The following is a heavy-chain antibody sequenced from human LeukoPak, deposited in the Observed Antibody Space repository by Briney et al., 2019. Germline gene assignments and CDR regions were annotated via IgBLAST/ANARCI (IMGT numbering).Heavy chain of an antibody. Sequence: PGGSLRLSCAASGFTFSSYSMNWVRQAPGKGLEWLSYISGNSGDINYADSVKGRFTISRDNSKNTLYLQMNSLRAEDTAVYYCARGPSGYHNTGGQGTLVTVSS. D-gene: IGHD5-12*01. V-gene: IGHV3-21*01. CDR3: ARGPSGYHNT. CDR2: ISGNSGDI. J-gene: IGHJ4*02. CDR1: GFTFSSYS.